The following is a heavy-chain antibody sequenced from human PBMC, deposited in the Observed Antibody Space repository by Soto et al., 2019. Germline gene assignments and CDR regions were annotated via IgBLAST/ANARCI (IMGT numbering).Heavy chain of an antibody. V-gene: IGHV4-39*01. CDR3: ARTPRGYSGYDPTRFDF. D-gene: IGHD5-12*01. Sequence: SETLSLTCTVSGDSISSSSYFWGWIRQPPGKGLEWIGNLYYSGSTYYNPSLKSRVTISIDTSKTQFSLRLSSVTAVDTAVYYCARTPRGYSGYDPTRFDFWGHGTLVTVSS. CDR1: GDSISSSSYF. CDR2: LYYSGST. J-gene: IGHJ4*01.